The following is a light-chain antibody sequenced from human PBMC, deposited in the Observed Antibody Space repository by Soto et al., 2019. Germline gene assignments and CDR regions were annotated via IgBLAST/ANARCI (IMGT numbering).Light chain of an antibody. V-gene: IGKV1-39*01. CDR1: QSISSY. J-gene: IGKJ1*01. Sequence: DIQMTQSPSSLSASVGDRVTITCRASQSISSYLNWYQQKPGTAPNLLIYASSSLQSGVPSRFSGTGSGTDFTLTISSLQPEYFATSYCQRSYSSLCTFAQGTKVEVK. CDR2: ASS. CDR3: QRSYSSLCT.